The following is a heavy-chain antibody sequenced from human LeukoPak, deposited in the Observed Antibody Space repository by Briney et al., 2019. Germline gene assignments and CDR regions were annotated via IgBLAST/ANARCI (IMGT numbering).Heavy chain of an antibody. CDR2: INPNSGDT. D-gene: IGHD1-1*01. CDR1: GYTFTGYY. CDR3: ARSDNWNWDY. V-gene: IGHV1-2*06. Sequence: ASVKVSCKASGYTFTGYYMHWVRQASGQGLEWMGRINPNSGDTNYAQKFQGRVTMTRDTSISTAYKELSRLRSDDTAVYYCARSDNWNWDYWGQGTLVTVSS. J-gene: IGHJ4*02.